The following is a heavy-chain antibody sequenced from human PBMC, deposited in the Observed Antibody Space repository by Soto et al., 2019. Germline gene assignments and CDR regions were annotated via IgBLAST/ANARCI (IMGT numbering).Heavy chain of an antibody. Sequence: VASVKVSCKASGYTFTSYAMHWVRQAPGQRLEWMGWINASNGNTKYSQKFQGRVTITRDTSASTAYMELSSLRSEDTAVYYCARDAFGYCSSTSCYMVSWFDPWGQGTLVTVSS. CDR2: INASNGNT. CDR3: ARDAFGYCSSTSCYMVSWFDP. J-gene: IGHJ5*02. CDR1: GYTFTSYA. D-gene: IGHD2-2*02. V-gene: IGHV1-3*01.